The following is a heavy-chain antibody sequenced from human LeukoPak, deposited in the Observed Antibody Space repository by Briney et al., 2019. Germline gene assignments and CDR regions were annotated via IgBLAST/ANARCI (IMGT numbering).Heavy chain of an antibody. CDR3: ARDNAPQTYSSGWYDS. CDR1: GFSFRTHW. V-gene: IGHV3-74*01. D-gene: IGHD6-19*01. CDR2: INSGGNNT. Sequence: PGGSLRLSCAASGFSFRTHWMHWVRQASGTGLVWVSRINSGGNNTNYAESVKGRFTISRDNAKNTLYLQMNSLRAEDSAVYYCARDNAPQTYSSGWYDSWGQGALVTVSS. J-gene: IGHJ5*01.